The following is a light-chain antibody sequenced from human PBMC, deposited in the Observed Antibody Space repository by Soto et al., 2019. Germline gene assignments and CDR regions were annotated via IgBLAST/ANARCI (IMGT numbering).Light chain of an antibody. J-gene: IGLJ2*01. V-gene: IGLV2-8*01. Sequence: QSVLTQPPSASGSPGQSVTISCTGTSSDVGGNNYVSWYQQHPGKAPNLMIYEVSKRPSGVPDRFSGSRSGNTASLTVSGLQADDDADYFCSSYAGSYILVFGGGTKLTVL. CDR3: SSYAGSYILV. CDR2: EVS. CDR1: SSDVGGNNY.